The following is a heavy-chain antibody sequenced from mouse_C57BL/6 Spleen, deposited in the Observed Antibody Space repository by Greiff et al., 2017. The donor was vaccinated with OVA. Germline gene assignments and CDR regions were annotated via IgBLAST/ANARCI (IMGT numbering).Heavy chain of an antibody. Sequence: VQLQQPGAELVKPGASVKMSCKASGYTFTSYWITWVKQRPGQGLEWIGDIYPGSGSTNYNEKFKSKATLTVDTSSSTAYMQLSSLTSEDSAVYYCARPYYYGSSLYWYCDVWGTGTTVTVSS. CDR3: ARPYYYGSSLYWYCDV. V-gene: IGHV1-55*01. J-gene: IGHJ1*03. CDR2: IYPGSGST. CDR1: GYTFTSYW. D-gene: IGHD1-1*01.